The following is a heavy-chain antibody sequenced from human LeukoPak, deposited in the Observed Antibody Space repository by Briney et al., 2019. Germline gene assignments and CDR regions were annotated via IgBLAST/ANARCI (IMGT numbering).Heavy chain of an antibody. CDR3: ARQGGSGSGSYTFDY. D-gene: IGHD3-10*01. Sequence: PSETLSLTCIVSGGSISSSSYYWGWLRQPPGHELEWIGSIYYSGNTYYTPSLKSRVTISVDTSKNQFSLKLRSVTAADTAVYYCARQGGSGSGSYTFDYWGQGTLVTVSS. J-gene: IGHJ4*02. CDR2: IYYSGNT. CDR1: GGSISSSSYY. V-gene: IGHV4-39*01.